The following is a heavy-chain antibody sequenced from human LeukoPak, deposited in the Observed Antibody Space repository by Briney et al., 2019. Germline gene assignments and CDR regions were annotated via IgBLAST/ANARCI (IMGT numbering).Heavy chain of an antibody. V-gene: IGHV3-53*01. Sequence: GGSLRLSCAASGFTVSSNYMSWVRQAPGKGLEWVSVIYSGGSTYYADSVKGRFTISRDNSKNTLYLQMNSLRAEDTAVYYCARDRVGSNPGYYYYYYGMGVWGQGTTVTVS. J-gene: IGHJ6*02. CDR2: IYSGGST. CDR3: ARDRVGSNPGYYYYYYGMGV. CDR1: GFTVSSNY. D-gene: IGHD1-14*01.